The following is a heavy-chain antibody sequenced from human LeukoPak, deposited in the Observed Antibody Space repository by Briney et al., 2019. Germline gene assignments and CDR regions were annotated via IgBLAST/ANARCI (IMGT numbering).Heavy chain of an antibody. J-gene: IGHJ4*02. CDR3: ARGPNVDTAMAAYYFDY. D-gene: IGHD5-18*01. V-gene: IGHV1-8*01. CDR1: GYTFTSYD. CDR2: MNPNSGNT. Sequence: GASVKVSCKASGYTFTSYDINWVRQATGQGLEWMGWMNPNSGNTGYAQKFQGRVTMTRNTSISTAYMELSSLRSEDTAVYYCARGPNVDTAMAAYYFDYWGQGTLVTVSS.